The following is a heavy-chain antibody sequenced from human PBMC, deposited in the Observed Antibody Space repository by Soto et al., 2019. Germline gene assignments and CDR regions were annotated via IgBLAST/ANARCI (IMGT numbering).Heavy chain of an antibody. J-gene: IGHJ3*01. D-gene: IGHD3-3*01. CDR3: AKDTVGGYSFWSGYYSDGLDV. Sequence: EVKLLESGGGLAQPGGSLRLSCVGSGFTFDSYAISWVRQAPGERLQWIAAISGSADGTDYAHSVRGRFTISRDNAKKTVHLQMDSLRVEDKAVYFCAKDTVGGYSFWSGYYSDGLDVWGQVTLVTVS. CDR2: ISGSADGT. V-gene: IGHV3-23*01. CDR1: GFTFDSYA.